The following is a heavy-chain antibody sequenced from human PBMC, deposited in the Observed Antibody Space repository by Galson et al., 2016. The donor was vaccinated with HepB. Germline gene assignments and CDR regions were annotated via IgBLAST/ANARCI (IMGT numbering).Heavy chain of an antibody. CDR2: SYSGGNT. V-gene: IGHV3-53*01. Sequence: SLRLSCAASGFTISSDYMSWVRQAPGKGLEFVSVSYSGGNTYYAESVKGRFTISRDNSKNMLYLQMNSLRAEDTAVYFCAKEYSSFFDSWGQGTLVTVSS. J-gene: IGHJ4*02. CDR3: AKEYSSFFDS. D-gene: IGHD6-19*01. CDR1: GFTISSDY.